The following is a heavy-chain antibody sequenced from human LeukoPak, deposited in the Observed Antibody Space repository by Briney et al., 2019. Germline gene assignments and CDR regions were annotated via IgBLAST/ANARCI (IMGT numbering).Heavy chain of an antibody. CDR3: GRVRGIAAAFDAFDI. Sequence: RGSLRLSCAASGFTFSSYSMHWFRQAPGNGLEWLAVIWYYVSNKDYADSVKGRFTISRENSKNRLYLKMSSLRAEGRAGYYCGRVRGIAAAFDAFDIWGQGAMVTVSS. D-gene: IGHD6-13*01. CDR2: IWYYVSNK. CDR1: GFTFSSYS. J-gene: IGHJ3*02. V-gene: IGHV3-33*01.